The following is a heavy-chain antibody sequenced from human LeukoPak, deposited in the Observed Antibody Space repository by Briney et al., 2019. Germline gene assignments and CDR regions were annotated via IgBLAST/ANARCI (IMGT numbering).Heavy chain of an antibody. Sequence: SEALSLTCVVYGGSFSGYYWSWIRQPPGKGLEWIGEINHSGSTNYNPSLKSRVTISVDTSKNQFSLKLSSVTAADTAVYYCARRWYFDLWGRGTLVTVSS. CDR3: ARRWYFDL. J-gene: IGHJ2*01. CDR2: INHSGST. CDR1: GGSFSGYY. V-gene: IGHV4-34*01.